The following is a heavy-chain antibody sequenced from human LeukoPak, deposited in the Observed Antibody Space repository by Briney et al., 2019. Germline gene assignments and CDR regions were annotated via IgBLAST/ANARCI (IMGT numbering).Heavy chain of an antibody. CDR3: AREIDYGGNSDY. J-gene: IGHJ4*02. Sequence: PSQTLSLTCTVSGGSISSGSYYWRWIRQPAGKGLEWIGRIYTSGSTNYNPSLKSRVTISVDTSKNQFSLKLSSMTAADTAVYYCAREIDYGGNSDYWGQGTLVTVSS. CDR1: GGSISSGSYY. V-gene: IGHV4-61*02. CDR2: IYTSGST. D-gene: IGHD4-23*01.